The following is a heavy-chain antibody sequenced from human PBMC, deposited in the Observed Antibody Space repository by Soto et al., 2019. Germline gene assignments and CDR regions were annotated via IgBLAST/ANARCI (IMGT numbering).Heavy chain of an antibody. Sequence: GGSLRLSCVASGFTVSSNYMSWVRQAPGKGLEWVSVIYSGGSTYYADSVKGRFTISRHNSKNTLYLQMNSLRAEDTAVYYCATTYDSSGYYDAFDIWGQGTMVTVSS. V-gene: IGHV3-53*04. D-gene: IGHD3-22*01. CDR3: ATTYDSSGYYDAFDI. CDR2: IYSGGST. CDR1: GFTVSSNY. J-gene: IGHJ3*02.